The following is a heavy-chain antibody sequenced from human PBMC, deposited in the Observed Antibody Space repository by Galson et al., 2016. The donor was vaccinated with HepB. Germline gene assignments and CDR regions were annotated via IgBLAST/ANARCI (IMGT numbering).Heavy chain of an antibody. Sequence: QSGAEVKKPGESLKISCEASGYTFTNYWIAWVRQMPGKGLEWMGMIYPGDSDTRYSPSFQGQVTISADKSVSTAYLQWSSLKASDTAMYDWARRFTMVAPLDYWGQGTLVTVSS. CDR2: IYPGDSDT. J-gene: IGHJ4*02. V-gene: IGHV5-51*01. CDR3: ARRFTMVAPLDY. D-gene: IGHD3-10*01. CDR1: GYTFTNYW.